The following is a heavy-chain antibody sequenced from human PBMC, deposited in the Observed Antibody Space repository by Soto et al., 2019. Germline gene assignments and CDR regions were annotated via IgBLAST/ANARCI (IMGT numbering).Heavy chain of an antibody. D-gene: IGHD3-22*01. Sequence: QVQLVQSGAEVKKPGASVKVSCKASGYTFTSYDINWGRQATGQGLEWMGWMNPNSGNTGYAQKFQGRVTMTRNTSISTAYMELSSLRSEDTAVYYCARGGPTYYYDSSGSVDYWGQGTLVTVSS. CDR3: ARGGPTYYYDSSGSVDY. V-gene: IGHV1-8*01. J-gene: IGHJ4*02. CDR2: MNPNSGNT. CDR1: GYTFTSYD.